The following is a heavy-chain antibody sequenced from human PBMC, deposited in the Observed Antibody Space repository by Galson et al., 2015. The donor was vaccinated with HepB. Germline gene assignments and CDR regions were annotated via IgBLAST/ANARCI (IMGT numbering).Heavy chain of an antibody. V-gene: IGHV3-30*18. J-gene: IGHJ6*02. Sequence: SLRLSCAASGFTFSSYGMHWVRQAPGKGLEWVAVISYDGSNKYYADSVKGRFTISRDNSKNTLYLQMNSLRAEDAAVYYCAKGGGYDSSGYYSPYYYYGMDVWGQGTTVTVSS. CDR2: ISYDGSNK. D-gene: IGHD3-22*01. CDR1: GFTFSSYG. CDR3: AKGGGYDSSGYYSPYYYYGMDV.